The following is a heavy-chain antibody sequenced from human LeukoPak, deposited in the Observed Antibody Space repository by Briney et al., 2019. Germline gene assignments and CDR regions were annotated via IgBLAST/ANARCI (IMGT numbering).Heavy chain of an antibody. Sequence: GGSLRLSCAASGFTFSSYWMYWVRQAPGKGLVWVSRINTDGSSTNYADSVKGRFTTSRDNAKNTLYLQMNSLRAEDTAVYYCVRDGASHKQFDYWGQGTLVTVSS. CDR1: GFTFSSYW. V-gene: IGHV3-74*01. CDR2: INTDGSST. J-gene: IGHJ4*02. D-gene: IGHD3-16*01. CDR3: VRDGASHKQFDY.